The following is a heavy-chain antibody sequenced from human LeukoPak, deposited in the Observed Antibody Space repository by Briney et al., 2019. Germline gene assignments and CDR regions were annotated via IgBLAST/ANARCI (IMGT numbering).Heavy chain of an antibody. CDR3: AKDLWWFGEFPNVFDI. Sequence: GGPVTLSCAASGFTFSRYGMRGPPQAPGKALEGVLAICDSGGNTYYTHSEKGRFTISRDNSKNTLYLQMNSLRAEDTAVYYCAKDLWWFGEFPNVFDIWGQGTMVTVSS. CDR1: GFTFSRYG. D-gene: IGHD3-10*01. J-gene: IGHJ3*02. V-gene: IGHV3-23*01. CDR2: ICDSGGNT.